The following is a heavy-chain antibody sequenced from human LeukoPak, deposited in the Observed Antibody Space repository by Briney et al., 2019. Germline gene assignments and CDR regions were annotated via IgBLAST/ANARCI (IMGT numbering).Heavy chain of an antibody. Sequence: GESLKISCKASGYSFIDYWIGWVRQTPAKGLEWMAIIYPGDSDSRYTYSPSFQGQVTISADKSISTTYLQWSSLKASDTAMYYCARSTSGSFDSWGQRAPVTVSS. CDR3: ARSTSGSFDS. V-gene: IGHV5-51*01. CDR1: GYSFIDYW. CDR2: IYPGDSDS. J-gene: IGHJ4*02. D-gene: IGHD3-10*01.